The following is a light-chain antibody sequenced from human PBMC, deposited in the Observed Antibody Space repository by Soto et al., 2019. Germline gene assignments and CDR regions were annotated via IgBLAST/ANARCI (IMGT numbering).Light chain of an antibody. CDR1: QSISIY. CDR2: AAT. J-gene: IGKJ1*01. Sequence: DIQMTQSPSSLSASVGDRVTITCRASQSISIYLNLYQQKPGQAPKLLIYAATSLQSGVPSRFSGSGSGTDFTLTISSLQPEDFAKYYCQQSYSIPETFGQGTKVDIK. V-gene: IGKV1-39*01. CDR3: QQSYSIPET.